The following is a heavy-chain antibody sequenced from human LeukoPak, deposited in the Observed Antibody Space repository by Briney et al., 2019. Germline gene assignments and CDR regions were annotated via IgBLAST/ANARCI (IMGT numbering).Heavy chain of an antibody. CDR2: ISAYNGNT. Sequence: GASVKVSCKASGYTFTSYGISWVRQAPGQGLEWMGWISAYNGNTNYAQKLQGRVTMTTDTSTSTAYMELRSLRSDDTAVHYCARVPYDSSGYYYVGTEYFQHWGQGTLVTVSS. D-gene: IGHD3-22*01. J-gene: IGHJ1*01. CDR3: ARVPYDSSGYYYVGTEYFQH. V-gene: IGHV1-18*01. CDR1: GYTFTSYG.